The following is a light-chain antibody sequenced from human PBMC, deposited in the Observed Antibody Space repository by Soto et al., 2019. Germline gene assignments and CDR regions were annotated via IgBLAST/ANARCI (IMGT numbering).Light chain of an antibody. CDR2: EVT. Sequence: QSVLTQPPSVSGSPGQSITISCTGTTSDVGSHNFVSWYQQLPGKAPKLLIYEVTNRPSGTSNRFSGSKSGNTASLTISGLQAEDEADYYCSSFTNSILVFGGGTKLTVL. CDR3: SSFTNSILV. V-gene: IGLV2-14*01. CDR1: TSDVGSHNF. J-gene: IGLJ3*02.